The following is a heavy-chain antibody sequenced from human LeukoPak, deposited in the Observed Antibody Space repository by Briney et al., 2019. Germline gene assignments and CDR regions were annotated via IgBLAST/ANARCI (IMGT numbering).Heavy chain of an antibody. Sequence: ASVKVSCKASGYTFTGYYLHWVRQAPGQGLEWMGWISSNDGNTYYVQNFQGRVTMTTDTSTSTAYMELRSLRSDDTAGYYCARVDILTGYYFFDSWGQGTLVTVSS. D-gene: IGHD3-9*01. CDR1: GYTFTGYY. V-gene: IGHV1-18*04. CDR3: ARVDILTGYYFFDS. CDR2: ISSNDGNT. J-gene: IGHJ4*02.